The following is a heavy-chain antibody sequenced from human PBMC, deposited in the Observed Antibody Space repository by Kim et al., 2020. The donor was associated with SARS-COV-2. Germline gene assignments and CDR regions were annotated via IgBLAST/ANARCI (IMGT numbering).Heavy chain of an antibody. CDR3: ARLSAGVTSRDY. Sequence: SQTLSLTFAISGDSVSDNSAAWNWIRQSPSRGLEWLGRTYYRSRWYTDYAVSVKSRITIRPDTSKNQFSLQLNSVTPEDTAVYYCARLSAGVTSRDYWGQGTLVTVSS. V-gene: IGHV6-1*01. J-gene: IGHJ4*02. D-gene: IGHD3-10*01. CDR1: GDSVSDNSAA. CDR2: TYYRSRWYT.